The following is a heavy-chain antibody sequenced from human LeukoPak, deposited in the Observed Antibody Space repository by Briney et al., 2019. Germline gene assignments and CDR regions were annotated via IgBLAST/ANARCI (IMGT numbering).Heavy chain of an antibody. D-gene: IGHD1-26*01. J-gene: IGHJ4*02. CDR2: IYYSGST. CDR1: GGSFSSYY. CDR3: ARSTYSGSYFDY. Sequence: SETLSLTCAVYGGSFSSYYWSWIRQPPGKGLEWIGYIYYSGSTNYNPSLKSRVTVSVDTSKNQFSLKLSSVTAADTAVYYRARSTYSGSYFDYWGQGTLVTVSS. V-gene: IGHV4-59*01.